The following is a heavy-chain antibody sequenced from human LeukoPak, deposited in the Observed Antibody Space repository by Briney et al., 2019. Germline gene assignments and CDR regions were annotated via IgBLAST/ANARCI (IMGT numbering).Heavy chain of an antibody. J-gene: IGHJ5*02. CDR1: GFTFISYW. CDR2: IKQDGSEN. Sequence: GGSLRLSWAPAGFTFISYWMSWVRQAAGKGLEWVANIKQDGSENYYLDCGKGRFTISRDNAKSSLYLQMTSLRAEDTAVSYCARDPGIAVAGPNWFDPWGQGTLVTVSS. D-gene: IGHD6-19*01. CDR3: ARDPGIAVAGPNWFDP. V-gene: IGHV3-7*01.